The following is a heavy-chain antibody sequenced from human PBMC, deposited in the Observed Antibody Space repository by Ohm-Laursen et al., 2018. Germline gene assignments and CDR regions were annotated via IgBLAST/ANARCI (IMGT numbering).Heavy chain of an antibody. CDR1: RFTFNNAW. CDR3: TTDSETAMATTYYYDSSGHDAFDI. CDR2: MKSKTDGGTI. Sequence: SLRLSCAASRFTFNNAWMNWVRQAPGKGLEWVGRMKSKTDGGTIDYAAPVKGRFTISRDDSKNTLYLQMNSLKTEDTAVYYCTTDSETAMATTYYYDSSGHDAFDIWGQGTMVTVSS. D-gene: IGHD3-22*01. J-gene: IGHJ3*02. V-gene: IGHV3-15*01.